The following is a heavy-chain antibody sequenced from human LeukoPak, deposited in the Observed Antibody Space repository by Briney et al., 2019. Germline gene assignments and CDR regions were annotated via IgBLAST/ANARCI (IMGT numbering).Heavy chain of an antibody. CDR1: GGSISSHY. Sequence: SETLSLTCIVSGGSISSHYWTWIRQPPGKGLEWIGYTSYSGSTYYNPYLMSRVTISVDTSKNQFSLRLTSVTAADTAMYYCARSGSTRSSAYSYYGLDVWGQGTTVTVSS. V-gene: IGHV4-59*11. CDR3: ARSGSTRSSAYSYYGLDV. CDR2: TSYSGST. J-gene: IGHJ6*02. D-gene: IGHD2-2*01.